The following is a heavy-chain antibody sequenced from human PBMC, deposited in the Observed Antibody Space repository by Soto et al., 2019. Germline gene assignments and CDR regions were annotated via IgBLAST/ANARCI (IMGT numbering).Heavy chain of an antibody. CDR3: ARHPRDDYNYGGSGIFDY. CDR2: MYYSGSS. V-gene: IGHV4-39*01. D-gene: IGHD4-4*01. Sequence: QLQLQESGPGLVKPSETLSLTCSVSGGSISSRTFWWAWIRQPPGKGLEWIGDMYYSGSSYTSPSLKSRVTLSVDTSKNQLSLKLNSVTAADTAVYYCARHPRDDYNYGGSGIFDYWGQGTLVTVSS. J-gene: IGHJ4*02. CDR1: GGSISSRTFW.